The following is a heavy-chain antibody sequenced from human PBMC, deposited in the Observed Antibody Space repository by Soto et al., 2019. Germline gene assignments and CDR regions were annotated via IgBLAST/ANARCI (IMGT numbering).Heavy chain of an antibody. Sequence: SETLSLTCTVSGVSSTSFYWSWIRQSPGKGLEWIGYIFDNGDVKYNPSLMSRLTMSIDMSKNEFSLRLKSVTAADTAMYYCARGWGSKWYYFDSWGEGTLVTVSS. D-gene: IGHD3-16*01. CDR2: IFDNGDV. CDR1: GVSSTSFY. CDR3: ARGWGSKWYYFDS. J-gene: IGHJ4*02. V-gene: IGHV4-59*01.